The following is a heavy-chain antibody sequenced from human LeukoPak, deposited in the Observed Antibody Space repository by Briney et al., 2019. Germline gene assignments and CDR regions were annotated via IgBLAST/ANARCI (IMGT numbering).Heavy chain of an antibody. J-gene: IGHJ4*02. CDR3: ARGSGGYDPLDFDY. V-gene: IGHV3-9*01. CDR1: GFTFDDYA. CDR2: ISWNSGSI. Sequence: GGSLRLSCAASGFTFDDYAMHWVRQAPGKGLEWVSGISWNSGSIGYADSVKGRFTISRDNAKKSFYLQMNSLRTEDTAIYYCARGSGGYDPLDFDYWGQGTLVPVSS. D-gene: IGHD5-12*01.